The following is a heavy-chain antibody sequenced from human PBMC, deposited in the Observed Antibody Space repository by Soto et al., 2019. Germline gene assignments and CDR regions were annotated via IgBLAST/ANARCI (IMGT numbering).Heavy chain of an antibody. CDR3: ARGQGGYYNWFDS. D-gene: IGHD6-25*01. CDR2: IWYDGNNK. Sequence: QVQLVESGGGVVQPGRSLRLSCAASGFTFNTYGMHWVRQAPGKGLEWVAVIWYDGNNKYYADSVKGRFTISRDNSKNTLHLQMNSLRAEDTAVYYCARGQGGYYNWFDSWDQGTLVTVSP. J-gene: IGHJ5*01. V-gene: IGHV3-33*01. CDR1: GFTFNTYG.